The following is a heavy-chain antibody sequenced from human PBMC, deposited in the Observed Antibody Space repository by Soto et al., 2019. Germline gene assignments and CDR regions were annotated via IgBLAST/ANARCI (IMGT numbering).Heavy chain of an antibody. Sequence: TLSLTCTGSGGDISSGDYYWAWIRQPPGKGLEGIASMYYVWSTFYNSSLESRVTISVDMSKNLFSLKLTSFTSTDTALSFCTGPKDLRAAGHGFDRWRQRTLVTVSS. J-gene: IGHJ5*02. CDR3: TGPKDLRAAGHGFDR. CDR2: MYYVWST. CDR1: GGDISSGDYY. D-gene: IGHD6-13*01. V-gene: IGHV4-39*02.